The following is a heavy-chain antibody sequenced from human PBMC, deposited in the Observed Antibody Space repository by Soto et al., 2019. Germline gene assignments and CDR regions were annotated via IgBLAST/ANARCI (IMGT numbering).Heavy chain of an antibody. J-gene: IGHJ4*02. V-gene: IGHV3-11*04. Sequence: PGGSLRLSCAASGFTFSDYYMSWIRQVSGKGLEWISYISASGSTIYYADSVKGRVTISRDNAKNSLYLQMNSLRVEDTALYYCVRAAGIAAADSSQGVLWGQGTLVTVSS. CDR1: GFTFSDYY. CDR3: VRAAGIAAADSSQGVL. CDR2: ISASGSTI. D-gene: IGHD6-13*01.